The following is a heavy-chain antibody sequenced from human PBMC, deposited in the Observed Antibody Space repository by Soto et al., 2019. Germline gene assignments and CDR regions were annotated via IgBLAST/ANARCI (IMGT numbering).Heavy chain of an antibody. Sequence: SETLSLTCTVSGGSISSSSYYWGWIRQPPGKGLEWIGNIYYSGSTYYNPSLKSRVTISVDTSKNQFSLKLTSVTAADTAVYYCARGGSGGIWAVYFDFWGQGTPVTVSS. CDR3: ARGGSGGIWAVYFDF. CDR2: IYYSGST. CDR1: GGSISSSSYY. D-gene: IGHD2-15*01. J-gene: IGHJ4*02. V-gene: IGHV4-39*07.